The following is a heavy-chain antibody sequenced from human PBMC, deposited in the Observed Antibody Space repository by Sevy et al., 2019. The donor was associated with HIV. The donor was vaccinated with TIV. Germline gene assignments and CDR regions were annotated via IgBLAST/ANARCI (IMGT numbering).Heavy chain of an antibody. CDR2: IIPIFGTA. V-gene: IGHV1-69*06. CDR1: GGTFSSYA. Sequence: ASVKVSCKASGGTFSSYAISWVRQAPGQGLEWMGGIIPIFGTANYSQKFQDRVTITADKSTSTAYMELSSLRSEDTAVYYCARGGEDYYAKSLGAFAIWGQGTMVTASS. CDR3: ARGGEDYYAKSLGAFAI. J-gene: IGHJ3*02. D-gene: IGHD2-8*01.